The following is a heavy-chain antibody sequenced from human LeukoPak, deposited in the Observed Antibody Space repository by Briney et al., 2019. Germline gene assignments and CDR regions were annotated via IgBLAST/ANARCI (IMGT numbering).Heavy chain of an antibody. CDR3: ARIFWGMGSYFDY. CDR2: IKQDGSEK. CDR1: GFTFSSYW. V-gene: IGHV3-7*04. J-gene: IGHJ4*02. D-gene: IGHD2-21*01. Sequence: PGGSLRLSCAASGFTFSSYWMSWVRQAPGKGLEWVANIKQDGSEKYYVDSVKGRFTISRDNAKNSLYLQMNSLRAEDTAVYYCARIFWGMGSYFDYWGQGTLVTVSS.